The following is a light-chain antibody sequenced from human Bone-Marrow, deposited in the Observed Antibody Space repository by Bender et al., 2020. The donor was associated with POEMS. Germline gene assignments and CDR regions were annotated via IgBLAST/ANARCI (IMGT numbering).Light chain of an antibody. CDR2: DVF. CDR1: TNDVGSYSL. V-gene: IGLV2-23*02. Sequence: QSALTQRASVSGSPGQSITISCTGNTNDVGSYSLVSWYQQHPGKAPKLIIYDVFRRPSGVSNRFSGSKSGNTASLTISGLQAEDEADYFCCSYAGTNTWVFGGGTKLTVL. J-gene: IGLJ3*02. CDR3: CSYAGTNTWV.